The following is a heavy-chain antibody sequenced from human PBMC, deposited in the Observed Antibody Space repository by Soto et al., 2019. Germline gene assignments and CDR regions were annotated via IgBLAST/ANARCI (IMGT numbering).Heavy chain of an antibody. CDR3: AREREGSGFDP. CDR1: GYTFTSYD. V-gene: IGHV1-8*01. J-gene: IGHJ5*02. CDR2: MNPNSGNT. D-gene: IGHD1-26*01. Sequence: QVQLVQSGAEVKKPGASVKVSCKASGYTFTSYDINWVRQATGQGLEWMGWMNPNSGNTAYAQKFQGRXTXRXDTSISTAYMELSSLRSEDTAVYYCAREREGSGFDPWGQGTLVTVSS.